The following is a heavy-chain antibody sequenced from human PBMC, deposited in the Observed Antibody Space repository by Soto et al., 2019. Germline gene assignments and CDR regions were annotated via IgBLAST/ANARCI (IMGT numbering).Heavy chain of an antibody. J-gene: IGHJ3*02. V-gene: IGHV3-23*01. CDR3: AKDGAARPFFGEVAFDI. Sequence: EVQLLESGGGLVQPGGSLRLSCAASGFTFSSYAMSWVRQAPGKGLEWVSAISGSGGSTYYADSVKGRFTISRDNSKNTLYLQMNSRRAEDTAGYYGAKDGAARPFFGEVAFDIWGQGTMVTVSS. CDR1: GFTFSSYA. CDR2: ISGSGGST. D-gene: IGHD6-6*01.